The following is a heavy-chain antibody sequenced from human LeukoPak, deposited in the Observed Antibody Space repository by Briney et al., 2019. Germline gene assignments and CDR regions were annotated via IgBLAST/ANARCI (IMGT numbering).Heavy chain of an antibody. D-gene: IGHD2-2*01. CDR3: AKDVIGYCSSTSCYDTFDY. CDR2: ISGSGGST. Sequence: GGSLRLSCAASGFTFSSYAMSWVRQAPGKGLEWVSAISGSGGSTYYADSVKGRFTISRDNSKNTLYLQMNSLRAEDTAVYYCAKDVIGYCSSTSCYDTFDYWGQGTLVTVSS. CDR1: GFTFSSYA. V-gene: IGHV3-23*01. J-gene: IGHJ4*02.